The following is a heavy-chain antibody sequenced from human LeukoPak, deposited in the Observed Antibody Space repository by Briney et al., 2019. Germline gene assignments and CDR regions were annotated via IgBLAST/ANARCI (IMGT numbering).Heavy chain of an antibody. CDR2: ISAYNGNT. J-gene: IGHJ4*02. V-gene: IGHV1-18*04. CDR3: VLNGEEYYDSSEPGYFDY. Sequence: ASVTVSCKASGYTFTSYYMHWVRQAPGQGLEWMGWISAYNGNTNYAQKLQGRVTMTTDTSTSAAYMELRSLRSDDTAVYYCVLNGEEYYDSSEPGYFDYWGQGTLVTVSS. D-gene: IGHD3-22*01. CDR1: GYTFTSYY.